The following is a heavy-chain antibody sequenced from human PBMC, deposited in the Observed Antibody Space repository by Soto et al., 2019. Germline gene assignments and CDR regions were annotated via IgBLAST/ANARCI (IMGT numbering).Heavy chain of an antibody. Sequence: SETLSLTCAVYGGSFSGYYWSWIRQPPGKGLEWIGEINHSGSTNYNPSLKSRVTISVDTSKNQFSRKLSAVTAADTAVYYCAREALRFLALFPEGWFDPWGQGTLGTVSS. D-gene: IGHD3-3*01. J-gene: IGHJ5*02. V-gene: IGHV4-34*01. CDR3: AREALRFLALFPEGWFDP. CDR1: GGSFSGYY. CDR2: INHSGST.